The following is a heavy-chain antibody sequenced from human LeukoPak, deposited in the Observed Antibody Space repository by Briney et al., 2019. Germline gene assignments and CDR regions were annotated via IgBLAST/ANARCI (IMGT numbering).Heavy chain of an antibody. CDR1: GYSYTHYG. J-gene: IGHJ4*02. D-gene: IGHD3-22*01. Sequence: ASVKVSCKASGYSYTHYGIAWVRQAPGQGLEWVGWISGYNGDRNFAPKVQGRVTMTTDTSANIAYMELRSLRSEDTAVYYCATGDSSGYHPYYFDQWGQGTLVAVSS. CDR3: ATGDSSGYHPYYFDQ. V-gene: IGHV1-18*01. CDR2: ISGYNGDR.